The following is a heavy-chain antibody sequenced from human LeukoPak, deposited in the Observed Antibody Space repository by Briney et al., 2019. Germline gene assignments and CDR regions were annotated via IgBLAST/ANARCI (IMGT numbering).Heavy chain of an antibody. V-gene: IGHV3-53*01. Sequence: GGSLRLSCEASGFIVSSNYMSWVRQAPGKGLEWVSVIYSGGSTYYADSVKGRFTISRDNSKNTLYLQMNSLRAEDTAVYYCAKESDSSSWYGYYFDYWGQGTLVTVSS. CDR1: GFIVSSNY. CDR3: AKESDSSSWYGYYFDY. J-gene: IGHJ4*02. D-gene: IGHD6-13*01. CDR2: IYSGGST.